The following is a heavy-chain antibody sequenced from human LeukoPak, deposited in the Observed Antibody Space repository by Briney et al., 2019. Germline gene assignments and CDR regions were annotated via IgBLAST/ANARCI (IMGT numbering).Heavy chain of an antibody. CDR1: GFTFSSYG. J-gene: IGHJ4*02. Sequence: GGSLRLSCAASGFTFSSYGIHWVRQAPGKGLEWVAFISCDGTNKFYADSVKGRFTISRDNSKNTLYLQVNSLRVEDAAVYYCAKDKSSGWYFDYWGQGTLVAVSS. CDR2: ISCDGTNK. CDR3: AKDKSSGWYFDY. V-gene: IGHV3-30*18. D-gene: IGHD6-19*01.